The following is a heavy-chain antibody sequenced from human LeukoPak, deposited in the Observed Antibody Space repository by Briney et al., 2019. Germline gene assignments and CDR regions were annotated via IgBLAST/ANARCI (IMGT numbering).Heavy chain of an antibody. V-gene: IGHV3-48*03. Sequence: GGSLRLXCAASGFTFSSYEMNWVRQAPGKGLESVSYISTRGNTVYYADSVKGRFTISRDNAKNSLYLQMDSLRAEDTGLYYCARDVAAAASHLDYWGQGTLVTVSS. D-gene: IGHD2-15*01. J-gene: IGHJ4*02. CDR2: ISTRGNTV. CDR3: ARDVAAAASHLDY. CDR1: GFTFSSYE.